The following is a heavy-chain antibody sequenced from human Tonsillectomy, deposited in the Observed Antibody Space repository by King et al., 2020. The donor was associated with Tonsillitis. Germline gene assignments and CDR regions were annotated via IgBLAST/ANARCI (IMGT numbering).Heavy chain of an antibody. CDR2: IIPIFGTA. V-gene: IGHV1-69*01. J-gene: IGHJ5*02. CDR1: GGTFSSYA. CDR3: ASADYYDSSGYQRWFDP. D-gene: IGHD3-22*01. Sequence: QLVQSGAEVKKPGSSVKVSCKASGGTFSSYAISWLRQAPGQGLEWMGWIIPIFGTANYAQKFQGSVTITADESTSTAYMELSSLRSEDTAVYYCASADYYDSSGYQRWFDPWGQGTLVTVSS.